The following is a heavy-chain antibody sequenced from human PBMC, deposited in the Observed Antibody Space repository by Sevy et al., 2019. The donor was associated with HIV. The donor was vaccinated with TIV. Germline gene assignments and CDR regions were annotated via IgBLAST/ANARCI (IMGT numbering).Heavy chain of an antibody. CDR1: GFTFSSYD. J-gene: IGHJ3*02. V-gene: IGHV3-23*01. CDR2: ISGSGGST. D-gene: IGHD3-22*01. Sequence: GGSLRLSCAASGFTFSSYDMSWVRQAPGKGLEWVSAISGSGGSTYYADSVKGRFTISRDNSKNTLYLQMNSLRAEDTAVYYCAKENYYDSSGYYYPTDDAFDIWGQGTMVTVSS. CDR3: AKENYYDSSGYYYPTDDAFDI.